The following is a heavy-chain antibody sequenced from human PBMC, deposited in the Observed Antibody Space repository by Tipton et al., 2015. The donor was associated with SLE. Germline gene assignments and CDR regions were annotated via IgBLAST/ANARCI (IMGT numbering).Heavy chain of an antibody. J-gene: IGHJ4*02. V-gene: IGHV3-33*06. CDR2: IWYDGSYK. CDR3: AKEGGDDSSGYMHY. CDR1: GFTFNSYS. Sequence: SLRLSCAASGFTFNSYSMHWVRQAPGKGLEWVAVIWYDGSYKYYGDSVKGRFTTSRDNSKNTLYLQMNSLRDEDTAVYYCAKEGGDDSSGYMHYWGQGTLVTVSP. D-gene: IGHD3-22*01.